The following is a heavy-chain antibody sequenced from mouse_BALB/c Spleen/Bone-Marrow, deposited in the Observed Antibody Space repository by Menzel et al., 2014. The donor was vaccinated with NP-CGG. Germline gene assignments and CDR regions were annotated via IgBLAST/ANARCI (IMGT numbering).Heavy chain of an antibody. D-gene: IGHD1-2*01. CDR1: GNTFTSYD. J-gene: IGHJ1*01. Sequence: QVQLQQSGVELVKPGASVKLSCKASGNTFTSYDINLVRQRPEQGLEWIGWIFPGDSTTKYNEKFKGKATLSTDKSSSTVHMQLSRLTSEDSAVYFCVRSRLRDWYFDVWGAGTTVTISS. V-gene: IGHV1S56*01. CDR3: VRSRLRDWYFDV. CDR2: IFPGDSTT.